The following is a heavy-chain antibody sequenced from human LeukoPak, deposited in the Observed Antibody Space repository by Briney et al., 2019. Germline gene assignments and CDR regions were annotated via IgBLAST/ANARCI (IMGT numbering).Heavy chain of an antibody. D-gene: IGHD1-26*01. CDR3: ARDYIHGGSPYYYMDL. V-gene: IGHV1-46*01. CDR2: INPSGGST. CDR1: GYTFTSYY. J-gene: IGHJ6*03. Sequence: ASVKVSCKASGYTFTSYYMHWVRQAPGQGLEWMGIINPSGGSTSYAQKFQGRVTMTRDTSTSTVYMELSSLRSEDTAVYYCARDYIHGGSPYYYMDLWGKGTTVTVSS.